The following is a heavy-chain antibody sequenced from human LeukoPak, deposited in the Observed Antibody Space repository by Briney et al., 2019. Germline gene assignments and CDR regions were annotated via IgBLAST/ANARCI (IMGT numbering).Heavy chain of an antibody. CDR3: ARGLVRFSPGLRPIWFDP. CDR1: GGSFSGYY. D-gene: IGHD3-3*01. J-gene: IGHJ5*02. V-gene: IGHV4-34*01. Sequence: MASETLSLTCAVYGGSFSGYYWSWIRQPPGKGLEWIGEINHSGSTNYNPSLKSRVTISVDTSKNQFSLKLSPVTAADTAVYYCARGLVRFSPGLRPIWFDPWGQGTLVTVSS. CDR2: INHSGST.